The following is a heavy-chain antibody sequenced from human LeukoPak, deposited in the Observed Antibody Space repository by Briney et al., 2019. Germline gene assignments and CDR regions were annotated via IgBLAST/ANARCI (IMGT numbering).Heavy chain of an antibody. CDR1: GYNFSDFS. D-gene: IGHD3-22*01. V-gene: IGHV3-21*01. J-gene: IGHJ4*02. CDR2: ISVRSNYR. CDR3: VRLRRNNDRSGYYYYYDY. Sequence: GGSLRLSCAASGYNFSDFSVNWVRQAPGKGLEWVSSISVRSNYRYYADSVRGRFTISRDDARDSLFLQMNSLRAEDTAVYFCVRLRRNNDRSGYYYYYDYWGQGTLVTVSS.